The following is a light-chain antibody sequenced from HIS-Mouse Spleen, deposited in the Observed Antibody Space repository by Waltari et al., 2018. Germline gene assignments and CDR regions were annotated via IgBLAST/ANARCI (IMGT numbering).Light chain of an antibody. J-gene: IGLJ3*02. CDR3: YSAADNRV. V-gene: IGLV3-27*01. Sequence: SYELTQPSSVSVSPGQTARITCSGDVLAKKYARWFQQKPGQAPVLVIFKDSGRPSGIPERCSGSSSGTTVTLTISGAQVEDEADYYCYSAADNRVFGGGTKLTVL. CDR1: VLAKKY. CDR2: KDS.